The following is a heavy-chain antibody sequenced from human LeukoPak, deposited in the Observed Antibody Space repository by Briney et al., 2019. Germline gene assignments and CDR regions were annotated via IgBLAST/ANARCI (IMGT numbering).Heavy chain of an antibody. J-gene: IGHJ6*02. V-gene: IGHV4-61*02. CDR1: GGSISRGSYF. D-gene: IGHD6-19*01. CDR3: ARLRTTLYSSGWFELYGMDV. CDR2: IYTSGST. Sequence: SETLSLTCTVSGGSISRGSYFWSWIRQSAGKGLEWIGRIYTSGSTNYNPSLKSRVTISVDTSKNQFSLKLSSVTAADTAVYYCARLRTTLYSSGWFELYGMDVWGQGTTVTVSS.